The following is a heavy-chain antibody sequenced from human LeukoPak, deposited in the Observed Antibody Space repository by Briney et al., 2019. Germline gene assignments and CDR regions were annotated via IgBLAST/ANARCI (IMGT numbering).Heavy chain of an antibody. D-gene: IGHD4-11*01. V-gene: IGHV3-23*01. CDR1: GFTFSSYA. J-gene: IGHJ3*02. CDR3: ARGLPYNDAFDI. CDR2: ISGSGGST. Sequence: GGSLRLSCAASGFTFSSYAMSWVRQAPGKGLEWVSAISGSGGSTYYADSVKGRFTISRDNAKNSLYLQVNSLRAEDTTVYYCARGLPYNDAFDIWGQGTMVTVSS.